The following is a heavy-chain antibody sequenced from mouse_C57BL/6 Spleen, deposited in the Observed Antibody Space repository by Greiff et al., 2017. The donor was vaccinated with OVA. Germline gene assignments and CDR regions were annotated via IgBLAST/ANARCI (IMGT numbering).Heavy chain of an antibody. Sequence: EVLVVESGGGLVQPGGSMKLSCVASGFTFSNYWMNWVRQSPEKGLEWVAHIRFKSDNSATHYAVSVKGRFTISRDDSKSSVYLQMNNLRAQDTGIYYCSYYSNGYYCDYWGQGTTLTVSS. CDR3: SYYSNGYYCDY. CDR1: GFTFSNYW. D-gene: IGHD2-10*01. J-gene: IGHJ2*01. CDR2: IRFKSDNSAT. V-gene: IGHV6-3*01.